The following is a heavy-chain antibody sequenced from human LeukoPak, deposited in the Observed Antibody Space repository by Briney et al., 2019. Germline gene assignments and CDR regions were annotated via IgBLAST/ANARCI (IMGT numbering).Heavy chain of an antibody. CDR2: INRDGTQK. CDR1: GFTFSTYW. V-gene: IGHV3-7*04. Sequence: GGSLRCSCAASGFTFSTYWLTWVPQAPGKGREGVANINRDGTQKYYVDPVKGRFSISRDNAQDSLYLHMNGLRAEDTAAYYCARGYSYGDAFDIWGQGTMVTVSS. D-gene: IGHD5-18*01. J-gene: IGHJ3*02. CDR3: ARGYSYGDAFDI.